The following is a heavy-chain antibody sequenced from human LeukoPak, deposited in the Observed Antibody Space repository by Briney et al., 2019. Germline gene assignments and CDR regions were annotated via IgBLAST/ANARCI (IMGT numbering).Heavy chain of an antibody. CDR3: ARRRIVGTSRTNAFDI. V-gene: IGHV1-8*01. D-gene: IGHD1-26*01. Sequence: SVKVSCKASGYTFTGYDINWVRQATGQGLEWMGWMNPNSGNTGYAQKFQGRVTMTRNTSISTAYMELSSLRSEDTAVYYCARRRIVGTSRTNAFDIWGQGTMVTVSS. J-gene: IGHJ3*02. CDR2: MNPNSGNT. CDR1: GYTFTGYD.